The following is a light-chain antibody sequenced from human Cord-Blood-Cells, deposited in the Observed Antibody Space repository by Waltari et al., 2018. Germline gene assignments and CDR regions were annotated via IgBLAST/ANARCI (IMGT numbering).Light chain of an antibody. J-gene: IGKJ2*01. CDR1: QSIRRY. CDR3: QPSYSTPYT. Sequence: DIQMTQSPSSLSASVGDRVTITCRASQSIRRYLHWYQQNPGKAPKLPIYAASSLQSGVPSRFSGSGSETDFTLTISSLQPEDFATYYCQPSYSTPYTFGQGTKLEIK. CDR2: AAS. V-gene: IGKV1-39*01.